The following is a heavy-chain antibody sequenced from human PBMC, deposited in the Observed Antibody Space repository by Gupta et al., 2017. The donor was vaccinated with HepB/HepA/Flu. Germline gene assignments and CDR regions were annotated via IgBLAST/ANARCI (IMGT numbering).Heavy chain of an antibody. CDR1: GFTFSNYG. D-gene: IGHD5-18*01. V-gene: IGHV3-30*18. J-gene: IGHJ2*01. Sequence: GGVFQPGRSLRLSCAASGFTFSNYGMHWVRQAPGKGLEWVAVISNDGGNKYYVDSVKGRFTISRDISKNTRDLKMNSLRAEATAVYYCAKDLDTARVNDWYFDLWGRGTLVTVSS. CDR3: AKDLDTARVNDWYFDL. CDR2: ISNDGGNK.